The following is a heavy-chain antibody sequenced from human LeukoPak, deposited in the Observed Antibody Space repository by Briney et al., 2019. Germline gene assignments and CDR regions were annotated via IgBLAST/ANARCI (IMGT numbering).Heavy chain of an antibody. CDR3: GSGYSAVGYCSGGSCYSAFGI. CDR2: ISAYNGNT. Sequence: GASVKVSCKASGYTFTSYGISWVRQAPGQGLEWMGWISAYNGNTNYAQKLQGRVTTTTDTSTGTAYMELRSLRSDDTAVYYCGSGYSAVGYCSGGSCYSAFGIWGQGTMVTVSS. J-gene: IGHJ3*02. V-gene: IGHV1-18*01. D-gene: IGHD2-15*01. CDR1: GYTFTSYG.